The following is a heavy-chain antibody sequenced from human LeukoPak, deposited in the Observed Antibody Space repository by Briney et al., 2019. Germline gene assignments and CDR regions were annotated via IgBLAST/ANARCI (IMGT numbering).Heavy chain of an antibody. Sequence: GGSLRLSCAASGFTFSSDSMNWVRQAPGKGLEWVSSISSSSSYIYYADSVKGRFTISRDNAKNSLYLQMNSLRAEDTAVYYCASLSPGIAAAGTYAFDIWGQGTMVTVSS. CDR1: GFTFSSDS. D-gene: IGHD6-13*01. J-gene: IGHJ3*02. V-gene: IGHV3-21*01. CDR3: ASLSPGIAAAGTYAFDI. CDR2: ISSSSSYI.